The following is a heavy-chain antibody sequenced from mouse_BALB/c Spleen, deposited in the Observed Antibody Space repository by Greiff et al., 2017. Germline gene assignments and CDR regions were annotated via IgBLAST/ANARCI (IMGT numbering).Heavy chain of an antibody. CDR1: GYTFTSYW. CDR3: ARDYYGSSYEAMDY. D-gene: IGHD1-1*01. Sequence: QVQLQQPGAELVKPGASVKLSCKASGYTFTSYWMHWVKQRPGQGLEWIGEILPGSGSTNYNEKFKGKATFTADTSSNTAYMQLSSLTSEDSAVYYCARDYYGSSYEAMDYWGQGTSVTVSS. J-gene: IGHJ4*01. V-gene: IGHV1-9*01. CDR2: ILPGSGST.